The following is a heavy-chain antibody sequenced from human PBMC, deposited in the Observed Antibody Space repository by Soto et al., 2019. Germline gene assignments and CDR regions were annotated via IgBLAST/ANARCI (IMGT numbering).Heavy chain of an antibody. CDR1: GGTCTRYS. CDR3: TRDASRDSSARGWFAP. CDR2: ISSNSAYI. V-gene: IGHV3-21*01. J-gene: IGHJ5*02. D-gene: IGHD6-13*01. Sequence: GGSLRLSWAASGGTCTRYSMNWVRQAPGKGLEWVSSISSNSAYIYYTDALRGRFTISRDNAKNSLHLQMNSLRAEDTAVYYCTRDASRDSSARGWFAPWGPGTLVTVSS.